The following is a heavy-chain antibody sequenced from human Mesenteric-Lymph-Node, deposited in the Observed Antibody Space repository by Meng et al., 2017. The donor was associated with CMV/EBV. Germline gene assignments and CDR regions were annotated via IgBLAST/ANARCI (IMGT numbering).Heavy chain of an antibody. V-gene: IGHV4-39*07. Sequence: GSLRLSCTVSGGSISSSSYYWGWIRQPPGKGLEWIGSIYYSGSTYYNPSLKSRVTISVDTSKNQFSLKLSSVTAADTAVYYCARPHAGSRRHYFYYGTDVWGQGTSVTVSS. CDR1: GGSISSSSYY. D-gene: IGHD3-10*01. CDR3: ARPHAGSRRHYFYYGTDV. J-gene: IGHJ6*02. CDR2: IYYSGST.